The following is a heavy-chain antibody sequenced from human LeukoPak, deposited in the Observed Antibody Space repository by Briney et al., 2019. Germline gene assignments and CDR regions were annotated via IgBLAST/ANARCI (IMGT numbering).Heavy chain of an antibody. D-gene: IGHD2-21*01. J-gene: IGHJ4*02. CDR3: ARGDSVVVIAIPDYFDY. CDR2: IIPIFGTA. Sequence: ASVKVSCKASGYTFTGYYMHWVRQAPGQGLEWMGGIIPIFGTANYAQKFQGRVTITADESTSTAYMELSSLRSEDTAVYYCARGDSVVVIAIPDYFDYWGQGTLVTVSS. V-gene: IGHV1-69*13. CDR1: GYTFTGYY.